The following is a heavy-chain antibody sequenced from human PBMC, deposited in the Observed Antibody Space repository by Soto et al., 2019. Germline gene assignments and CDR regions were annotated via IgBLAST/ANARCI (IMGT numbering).Heavy chain of an antibody. J-gene: IGHJ6*02. CDR3: AKEIPVDTAMVPRSGYYYGMDV. V-gene: IGHV3-30*18. CDR2: ISYDGSNK. CDR1: GFTFSSYG. Sequence: PGGSLRLSCAASGFTFSSYGMHWVRQAPGKGLEWVAVISYDGSNKYYADSVKGRFTISRDNSKNTLYLQMNSLRAEDTAVYYCAKEIPVDTAMVPRSGYYYGMDVWGQGTTVTVSS. D-gene: IGHD5-18*01.